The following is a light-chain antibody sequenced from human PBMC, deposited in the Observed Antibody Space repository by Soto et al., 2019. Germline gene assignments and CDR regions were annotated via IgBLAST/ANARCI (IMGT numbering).Light chain of an antibody. CDR3: AAWDDSLNGVV. J-gene: IGLJ3*02. CDR1: SSNIGSTT. CDR2: NNN. Sequence: QSVLTQPPSASGTPGQRVTIACSGSSSNIGSTTVKWYQQLPGTSPKLLIYNNNKRPSGVPDRFSGSKSGTSASLAISGLQSEDEADYYCAAWDDSLNGVVFGRGTQLTVL. V-gene: IGLV1-44*01.